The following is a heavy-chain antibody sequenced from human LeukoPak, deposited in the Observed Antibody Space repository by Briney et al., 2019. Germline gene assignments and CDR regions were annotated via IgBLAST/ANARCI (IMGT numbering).Heavy chain of an antibody. V-gene: IGHV4-34*01. CDR1: GGSFSGYY. Sequence: SETLSLTCAVYGGSFSGYYWSWIRQPPGKGLEWIGEINHSGSTNYNQSLKSRVTISVDTSKNQFSLKLSSVTAADTGVYYCARGGYYDFWSGYYNRRYYFDYWGQGTLVTVSS. J-gene: IGHJ4*02. CDR3: ARGGYYDFWSGYYNRRYYFDY. CDR2: INHSGST. D-gene: IGHD3-3*01.